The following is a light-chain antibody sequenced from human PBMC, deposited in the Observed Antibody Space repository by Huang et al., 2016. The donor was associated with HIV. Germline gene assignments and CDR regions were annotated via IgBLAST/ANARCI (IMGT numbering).Light chain of an antibody. V-gene: IGKV1-5*03. Sequence: DIQMTQSPSTLSASVRDRVIITCRASQNIGTWVAWYPQKSGTPPKVVIYRTSNLEREVPSRFSGSGSGTEFSLTINNLEPEDFAIYYCQQYAGYPWTFGQGTKVEIK. CDR3: QQYAGYPWT. CDR1: QNIGTW. CDR2: RTS. J-gene: IGKJ1*01.